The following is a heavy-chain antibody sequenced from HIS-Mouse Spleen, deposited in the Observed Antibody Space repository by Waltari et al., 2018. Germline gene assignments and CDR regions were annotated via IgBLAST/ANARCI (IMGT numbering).Heavy chain of an antibody. J-gene: IGHJ4*03. CDR1: GFTFSSYA. CDR3: AREGSFYYFDY. Sequence: QVQLVESGGGVVQPGRSLRLSCAASGFTFSSYAMHWVRQAPGKGVGWVEVISYDGSNKYYADSVKGRFTIARDNSKNTLYLQMNSLRAEDTAVYYCAREGSFYYFDYWGQGTMVTVSS. CDR2: ISYDGSNK. V-gene: IGHV3-30-3*01. D-gene: IGHD2-2*01.